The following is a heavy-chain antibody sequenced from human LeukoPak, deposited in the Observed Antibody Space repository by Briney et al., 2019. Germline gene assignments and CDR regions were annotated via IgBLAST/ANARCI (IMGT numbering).Heavy chain of an antibody. Sequence: SETLSLTCAVSGGSISSGNWWSWVRQPPGKGLEWIGEIYHSGSTNYNPSLKSRVTISVDKSKNQFSLKLSSVTAADTAVYYCARTGGCGGDCFTIRALDAFDIWGQGTMVTVSS. CDR3: ARTGGCGGDCFTIRALDAFDI. CDR1: GGSISSGNW. V-gene: IGHV4-4*02. J-gene: IGHJ3*02. D-gene: IGHD2-21*02. CDR2: IYHSGST.